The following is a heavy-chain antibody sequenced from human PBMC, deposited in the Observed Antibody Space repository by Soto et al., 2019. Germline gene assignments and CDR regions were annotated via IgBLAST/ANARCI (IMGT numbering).Heavy chain of an antibody. V-gene: IGHV3-30-3*01. CDR3: AREWGGDGYNSGWFDP. D-gene: IGHD2-21*01. Sequence: PGGSLRLSCAASRFTFNTYAMHWVRQAPGKGLEWVAVISYDGTNEYYADSVKGRFTISRDNSKNTLYLQMNSLRTEDTAVYYCAREWGGDGYNSGWFDPWGQGTLVTVSS. CDR2: ISYDGTNE. CDR1: RFTFNTYA. J-gene: IGHJ5*02.